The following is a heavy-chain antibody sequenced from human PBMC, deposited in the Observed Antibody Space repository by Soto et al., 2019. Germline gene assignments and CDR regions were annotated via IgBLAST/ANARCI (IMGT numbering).Heavy chain of an antibody. CDR1: GFFFSTYA. CDR2: ISNNGYDT. D-gene: IGHD4-17*01. J-gene: IGHJ3*02. V-gene: IGHV3-23*01. Sequence: TGWSLRLSCAASGFFFSTYAMNWVRQAPGKGLEWVSAISNNGYDTYYAESVRGRFTISRDNSINTLYLQMSRLRTEDTAVYYCAHPRGYGVFDAVDIWGQGTMVTGSS. CDR3: AHPRGYGVFDAVDI.